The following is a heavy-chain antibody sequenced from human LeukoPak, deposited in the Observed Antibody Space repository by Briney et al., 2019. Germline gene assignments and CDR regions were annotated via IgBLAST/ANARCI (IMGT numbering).Heavy chain of an antibody. Sequence: GGSLRLSCAASGFTFSESWMSWVRQVPGQGLEWVSAISGSGGSTYYADSVKGRFTISRDNSKNTLYLQMNSLRAEDTAVYYCAKEDESTIIGDWFDPRGQGTLVTVSS. CDR2: ISGSGGST. D-gene: IGHD3-22*01. CDR3: AKEDESTIIGDWFDP. J-gene: IGHJ5*02. V-gene: IGHV3-23*01. CDR1: GFTFSESW.